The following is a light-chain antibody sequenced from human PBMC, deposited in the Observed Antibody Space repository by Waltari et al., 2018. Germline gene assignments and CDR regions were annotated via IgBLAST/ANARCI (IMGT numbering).Light chain of an antibody. CDR3: SSQSSNDVVL. CDR2: DVS. CDR1: SNDVGGYNS. J-gene: IGLJ2*01. V-gene: IGLV2-14*01. Sequence: QSALTQPASVSGSPGQSVTIFCAGTSNDVGGYNSVSWYQEHPGQAPRVIIYDVSDRPSGVSYRFSGSKSGNTASLTSSGLQAEDEADYYCSSQSSNDVVLFGGGTKLTVL.